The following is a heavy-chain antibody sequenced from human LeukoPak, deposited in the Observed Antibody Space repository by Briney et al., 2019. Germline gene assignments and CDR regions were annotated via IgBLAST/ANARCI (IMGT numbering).Heavy chain of an antibody. Sequence: HTGGSLRLSCAASGFTFSSYSMNWVRQAPGKGLEWVSAISGSGGSTYYADSVKGRFTISRDNSKNTLYLQMNSLRAEDTAVYYCAKAVIRNVRYFDWFLYYFDYWGQGTLVTVSS. CDR3: AKAVIRNVRYFDWFLYYFDY. CDR2: ISGSGGST. CDR1: GFTFSSYS. J-gene: IGHJ4*02. D-gene: IGHD3-9*01. V-gene: IGHV3-23*01.